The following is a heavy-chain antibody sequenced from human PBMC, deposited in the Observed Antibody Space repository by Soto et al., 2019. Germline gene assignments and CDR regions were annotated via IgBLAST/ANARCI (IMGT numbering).Heavy chain of an antibody. D-gene: IGHD1-26*01. J-gene: IGHJ4*02. CDR3: TRRGSSGTPVDY. CDR1: DYSISSGYY. V-gene: IGHV4-38-2*01. Sequence: SETLSLTCGVSDYSISSGYYWGWIRQPPGKGPEWIGNIYHSGSTHYNPALKSRVTISVDTSKNQFSLKLKSVTAADTAVYYCTRRGSSGTPVDYWGQGTLVTVSS. CDR2: IYHSGST.